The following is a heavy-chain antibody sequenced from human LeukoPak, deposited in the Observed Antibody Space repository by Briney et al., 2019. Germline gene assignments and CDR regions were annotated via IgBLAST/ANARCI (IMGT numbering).Heavy chain of an antibody. V-gene: IGHV3-33*05. CDR2: ILYDNK. CDR3: ARYCSGACYSGVDY. CDR1: GFTFSSFG. J-gene: IGHJ4*02. Sequence: GGSLRLSCVASGFTFSSFGMHWVRQAPGRGLEWVALILYDNKYYIDSVKGRFTISRDNSKNTLYLQMDSPRAEDTAVYYCARYCSGACYSGVDYWGQGTLVTVPS. D-gene: IGHD2-21*01.